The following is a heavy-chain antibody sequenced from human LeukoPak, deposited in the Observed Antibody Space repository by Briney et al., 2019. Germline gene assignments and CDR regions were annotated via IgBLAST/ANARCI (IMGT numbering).Heavy chain of an antibody. Sequence: SETLSLTCTVCGYPISSGNYWDWIRQPPGKGLEWIGSIYHSGSTYYNPSLKSRVTISVDTSKNQFSLKLGSVTAVDTAVYYCAHKFAGSYAFDIWGQGTMVTVSS. CDR1: GYPISSGNY. CDR3: AHKFAGSYAFDI. V-gene: IGHV4-38-2*02. CDR2: IYHSGST. J-gene: IGHJ3*02.